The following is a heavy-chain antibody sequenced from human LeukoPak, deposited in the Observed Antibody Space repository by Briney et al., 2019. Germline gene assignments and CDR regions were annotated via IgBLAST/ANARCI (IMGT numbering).Heavy chain of an antibody. D-gene: IGHD3-9*01. V-gene: IGHV3-23*01. Sequence: GGSLRLSCAASGFTFSSYAMSWVRQAPGKGLEWVSAISGSGGSTYYADSVKGRFTISRDNSKNTLYLQMNSLRVEDTAVYYCAKLDFDWLLFDYWGQGTLVTVSS. CDR1: GFTFSSYA. J-gene: IGHJ4*02. CDR3: AKLDFDWLLFDY. CDR2: ISGSGGST.